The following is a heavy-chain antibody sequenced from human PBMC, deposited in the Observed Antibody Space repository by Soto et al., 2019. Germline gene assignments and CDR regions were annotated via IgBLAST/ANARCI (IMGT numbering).Heavy chain of an antibody. V-gene: IGHV3-30*18. Sequence: GGSLRLSCAASGFTLSSYGMHWVRQAPGKGLEWVAVISFHGSNEYYADSVKGRFTISRDNSKNTLYLQMNSLRAEDTAVYYCAKVGSIAAASDYWGQGTLVTVSP. J-gene: IGHJ4*02. D-gene: IGHD6-13*01. CDR1: GFTLSSYG. CDR3: AKVGSIAAASDY. CDR2: ISFHGSNE.